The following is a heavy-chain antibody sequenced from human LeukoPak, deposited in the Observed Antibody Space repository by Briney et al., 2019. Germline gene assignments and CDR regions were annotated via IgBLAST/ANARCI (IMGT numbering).Heavy chain of an antibody. D-gene: IGHD6-19*01. CDR3: AREGYSSGWLDY. Sequence: PSQTLSLTCTVSGGSISSGGYYWSWIRQPAGKGLEWIGRIYTSGSTNYNPSLKSRVTISVDTSKNQFSLKLSSVTAADTAVYYCAREGYSSGWLDYWGQGTLVTVSS. V-gene: IGHV4-61*02. J-gene: IGHJ4*02. CDR2: IYTSGST. CDR1: GGSISSGGYY.